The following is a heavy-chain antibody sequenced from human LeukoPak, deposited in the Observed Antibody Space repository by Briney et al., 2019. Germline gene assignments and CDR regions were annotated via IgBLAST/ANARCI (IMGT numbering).Heavy chain of an antibody. CDR1: GFTFSSCW. Sequence: GGPLSLSCAAYGFTFSSCWMHWVRQAQGKGLVWVSRIKSDGSSKSYAGYVKGRFTISRDNAKNTLYLQMNNLRAEDTAVYYCARDLGGSYYCPKGVCSSDYWGQGTLVTVSS. J-gene: IGHJ4*02. CDR3: ARDLGGSYYCPKGVCSSDY. D-gene: IGHD2-8*01. CDR2: IKSDGSSK. V-gene: IGHV3-74*01.